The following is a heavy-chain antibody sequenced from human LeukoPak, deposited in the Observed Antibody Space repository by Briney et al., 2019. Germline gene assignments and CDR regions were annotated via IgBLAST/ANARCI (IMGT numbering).Heavy chain of an antibody. CDR2: IYDSGST. V-gene: IGHV4-59*08. Sequence: SETLSLTCTVSGGSISSYYWSWIRQPPGKGLEWIGYIYDSGSTKYNPSLKSRITISVDTSKNQFSLKLSSVTAADTAVYYCARGRIQLWLQSFDYWGQGTLVTVSS. D-gene: IGHD5-18*01. J-gene: IGHJ4*02. CDR1: GGSISSYY. CDR3: ARGRIQLWLQSFDY.